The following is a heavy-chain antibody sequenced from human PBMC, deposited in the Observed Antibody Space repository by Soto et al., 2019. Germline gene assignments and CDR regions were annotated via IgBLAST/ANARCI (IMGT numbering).Heavy chain of an antibody. V-gene: IGHV3-66*01. Sequence: EVLLEESGGDLVQPGGSLRLSCAASGFSVSNNYMTWVRQVPGKGLEWVSVIQDGGSITYADSVRDRFTISRDSSMNTVFLQMSSLRPEDTAVYFCARGEGSGSNALGQWGQGTLVTVSS. CDR2: IQDGGSI. D-gene: IGHD3-10*01. CDR3: ARGEGSGSNALGQ. CDR1: GFSVSNNY. J-gene: IGHJ4*02.